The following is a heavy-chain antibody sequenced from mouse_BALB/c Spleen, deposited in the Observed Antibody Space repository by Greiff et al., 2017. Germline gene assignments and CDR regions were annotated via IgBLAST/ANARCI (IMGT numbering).Heavy chain of an antibody. CDR1: GYTFTSYW. CDR2: INTSNGRT. V-gene: IGHV1S81*02. J-gene: IGHJ2*01. CDR3: ARGPVGDGDD. D-gene: IGHD3-3*01. Sequence: QVQLQQPGADLVKPGASVKLSCKASGYTFTSYWMHWVQQRPGQGLEWLGEINTSNGRTDYNEKFKSKATLTVDKSSSTAYMQISSLTSEDSAVYYCARGPVGDGDDWGQGTTLTVSS.